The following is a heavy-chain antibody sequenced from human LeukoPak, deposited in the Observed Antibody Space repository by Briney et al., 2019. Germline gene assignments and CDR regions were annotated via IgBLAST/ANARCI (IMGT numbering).Heavy chain of an antibody. CDR2: IFYTGRT. V-gene: IGHV4-59*08. Sequence: SETLSLTCTVSGGSMSSYYWSWIRQPPGKGLEWIGYIFYTGRTNYNPSLKSRVTISVDTSENQFSLKLSSVTAADTAVNYCARFAYCGSNCWYYFDYWGQGILVTVSS. CDR1: GGSMSSYY. CDR3: ARFAYCGSNCWYYFDY. J-gene: IGHJ4*02. D-gene: IGHD2-21*02.